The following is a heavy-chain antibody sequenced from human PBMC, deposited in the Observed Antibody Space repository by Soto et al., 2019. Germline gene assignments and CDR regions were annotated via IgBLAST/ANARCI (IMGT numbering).Heavy chain of an antibody. J-gene: IGHJ4*02. Sequence: GGSLRLSCAASGFTFSSYAMSWVRQAPGKGLEWVSAISGSGGSTYYADSVKGRFTISRDNSKNTLYLQMNSLRAEDTAVYYCAKLSDYGDYTRTNYFDYWGQGTLVTVSS. CDR2: ISGSGGST. D-gene: IGHD4-17*01. V-gene: IGHV3-23*01. CDR1: GFTFSSYA. CDR3: AKLSDYGDYTRTNYFDY.